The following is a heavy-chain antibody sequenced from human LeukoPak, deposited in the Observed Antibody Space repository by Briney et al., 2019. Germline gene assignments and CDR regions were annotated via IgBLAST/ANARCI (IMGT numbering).Heavy chain of an antibody. CDR3: AKGSHIDY. V-gene: IGHV3-23*01. J-gene: IGHJ4*02. CDR2: LSPSGDGT. Sequence: GGSLRLSCAASGFTFSTYEMSWVRQAPGKGLEWVSSLSPSGDGTYYADSVQGRFTISRDNSKNTLCLQMNSLRGEDTALYYCAKGSHIDYCGQGTLVTVSS. CDR1: GFTFSTYE.